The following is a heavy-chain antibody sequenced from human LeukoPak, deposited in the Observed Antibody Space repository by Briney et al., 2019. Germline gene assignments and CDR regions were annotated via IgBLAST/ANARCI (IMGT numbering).Heavy chain of an antibody. CDR2: IYTSGST. J-gene: IGHJ6*02. D-gene: IGHD6-19*01. CDR3: ATSVAGKYYYYYYGMDV. Sequence: SETLSLTCTVSGGSISSYYWSWIRQPAGKGLEWIGRIYTSGSTNYNPPLKSRVTMSVDTSKNQFSLKLSSVTAADTAVYCATSVAGKYYYYYYGMDVWGQGTTVTVSS. V-gene: IGHV4-4*07. CDR1: GGSISSYY.